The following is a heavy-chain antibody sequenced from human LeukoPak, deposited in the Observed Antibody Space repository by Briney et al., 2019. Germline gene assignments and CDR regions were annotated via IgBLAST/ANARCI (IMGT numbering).Heavy chain of an antibody. Sequence: GSLRLSCAASGFTFSTYAMHWVRQAPGKGLEWVAIISYDGTNKYYADSVKGRFTISRDNSKNTLYLQMNSLRAEDTAVYYCARDDPYSSGWYIVFDIWGQGTMVTVSS. J-gene: IGHJ3*02. V-gene: IGHV3-30-3*01. CDR1: GFTFSTYA. CDR3: ARDDPYSSGWYIVFDI. D-gene: IGHD6-19*01. CDR2: ISYDGTNK.